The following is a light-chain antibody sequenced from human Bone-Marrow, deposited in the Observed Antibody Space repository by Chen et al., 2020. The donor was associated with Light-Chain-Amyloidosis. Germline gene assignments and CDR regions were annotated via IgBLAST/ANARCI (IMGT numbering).Light chain of an antibody. Sequence: SYELTQPPSVSVSPGQTARITCSGDDLPTKYAYWYQQKPGQAPGLVIHRATERPSGISARFSGSSSGTTATLTISGVQAEDEADYHCQSADSSGTYEVIFGGGTKLTVL. V-gene: IGLV3-25*03. CDR3: QSADSSGTYEVI. J-gene: IGLJ2*01. CDR1: DLPTKY. CDR2: RAT.